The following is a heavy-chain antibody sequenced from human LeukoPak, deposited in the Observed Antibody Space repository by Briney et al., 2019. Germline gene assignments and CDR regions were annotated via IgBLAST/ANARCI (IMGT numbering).Heavy chain of an antibody. Sequence: ASVKVSCKASGYTFTSYGISWVRQAPGQGLEWMGWISAYNGNTNYAQKLQGRVTMTTYTSTSTAYMELRSLRSDDTAVYYCCVDTAMVLFDYWGQGTLVTVSS. CDR2: ISAYNGNT. D-gene: IGHD5-18*01. V-gene: IGHV1-18*01. CDR1: GYTFTSYG. CDR3: CVDTAMVLFDY. J-gene: IGHJ4*02.